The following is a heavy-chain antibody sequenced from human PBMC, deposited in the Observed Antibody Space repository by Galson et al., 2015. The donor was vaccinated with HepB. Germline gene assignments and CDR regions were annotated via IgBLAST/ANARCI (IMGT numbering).Heavy chain of an antibody. Sequence: SLRLSCAPSGFSFTNAWMSWVRQAPGKGLEWVGRIKSKNVGETTDYAAPVKGRFTISRDDSKNTLYLQINILKTEDTAVYYCTTGRTPPPTGTTFYYYYGMDVWGQGTMVTVSS. V-gene: IGHV3-15*01. CDR2: IKSKNVGETT. D-gene: IGHD1-1*01. J-gene: IGHJ6*02. CDR1: GFSFTNAW. CDR3: TTGRTPPPTGTTFYYYYGMDV.